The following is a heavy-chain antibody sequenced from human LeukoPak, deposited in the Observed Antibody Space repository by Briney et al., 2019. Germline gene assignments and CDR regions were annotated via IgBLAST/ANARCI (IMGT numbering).Heavy chain of an antibody. CDR3: ARGVSRAARPLSYYYYYGMDV. D-gene: IGHD6-6*01. Sequence: SPSETLSLTCAVYGGSFSGYYWSWIRQPPGKGLEWIGEVNHSGSTNYNPSLKSRVTISVDTSKNQFSLKLSSVTAADTAVYYCARGVSRAARPLSYYYYYGMDVWGQGTTVTVSS. J-gene: IGHJ6*02. CDR1: GGSFSGYY. V-gene: IGHV4-34*01. CDR2: VNHSGST.